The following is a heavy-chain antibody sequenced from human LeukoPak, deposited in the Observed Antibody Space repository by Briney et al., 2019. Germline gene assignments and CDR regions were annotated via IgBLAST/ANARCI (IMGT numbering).Heavy chain of an antibody. CDR3: ARDRPACSSTSCRTDYYYYGMDV. D-gene: IGHD2-2*01. J-gene: IGHJ6*02. V-gene: IGHV1-2*02. CDR2: INPNSGGT. Sequence: ASVKVSCKASGYTFTGYYMHWVRQAPGQGLEWMGWINPNSGGTNYAQKFQGRVTMTRDTSISTAYMELRSLRSDDTAVYYCARDRPACSSTSCRTDYYYYGMDVWGQGTTVTVSS. CDR1: GYTFTGYY.